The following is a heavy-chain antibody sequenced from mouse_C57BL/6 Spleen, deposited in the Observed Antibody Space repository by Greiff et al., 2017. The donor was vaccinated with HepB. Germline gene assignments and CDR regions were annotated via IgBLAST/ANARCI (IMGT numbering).Heavy chain of an antibody. CDR1: GFSFNTYA. D-gene: IGHD1-1*01. CDR2: IRSKSNNYAT. V-gene: IGHV10-1*01. J-gene: IGHJ1*03. CDR3: VRSHYYGSSDGWYFDV. Sequence: EVKLVESGGGLVQPKGSLKLSCAASGFSFNTYAMNWVRQAPGKGLEWVARIRSKSNNYATYYADSVKDRFTISRDDSESMLYLQMNNLKTEDTAMYYCVRSHYYGSSDGWYFDVWGTGTTVTVSS.